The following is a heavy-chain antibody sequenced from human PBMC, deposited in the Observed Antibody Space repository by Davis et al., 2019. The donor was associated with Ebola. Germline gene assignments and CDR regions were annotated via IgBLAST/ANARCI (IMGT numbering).Heavy chain of an antibody. Sequence: SVKVSCKASGGTFSSYASSWVRQAPGQGLEWMGGIIPIFGTANYAQKFQGRVTITADESTSTAYMELSSLRSEDTAVYYCAKLPWGVVTGHFDYWGQGTLVTVSS. J-gene: IGHJ4*02. CDR2: IIPIFGTA. V-gene: IGHV1-69*13. D-gene: IGHD4-23*01. CDR3: AKLPWGVVTGHFDY. CDR1: GGTFSSYA.